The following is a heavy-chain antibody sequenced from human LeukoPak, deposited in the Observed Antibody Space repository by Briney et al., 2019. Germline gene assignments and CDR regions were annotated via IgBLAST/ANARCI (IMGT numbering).Heavy chain of an antibody. CDR3: TRGDSGYGVR. V-gene: IGHV3-74*01. J-gene: IGHJ4*02. CDR1: GFTFSSYW. CDR2: INSDGSST. D-gene: IGHD5-12*01. Sequence: PGGSLRLSCAASGFTFSSYWMHWVRQAPGRGLVWVSRINSDGSSTIYADSVKGRFTISRDNAKNTLYLQMNSLRAEDTALYYCTRGDSGYGVRWGQGTLVTVSS.